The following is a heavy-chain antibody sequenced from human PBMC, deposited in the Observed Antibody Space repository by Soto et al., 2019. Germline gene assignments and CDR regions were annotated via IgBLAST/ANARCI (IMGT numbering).Heavy chain of an antibody. D-gene: IGHD5-18*01. CDR1: VFTFSSYA. J-gene: IGHJ4*02. CDR2: ISGSGGST. CDR3: VAQLWLRGDYFEY. V-gene: IGHV3-23*01. Sequence: GESLSLASSASVFTFSSYAMGWVRPAPGKGLEWVSAISGSGGSTYYADSVKGRFTISRDNSKNTLYLQMNSLRAEDTAVYYCVAQLWLRGDYFEYWGQGTLVTVSS.